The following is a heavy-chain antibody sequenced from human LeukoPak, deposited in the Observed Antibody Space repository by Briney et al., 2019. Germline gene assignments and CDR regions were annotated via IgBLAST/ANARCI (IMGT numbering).Heavy chain of an antibody. V-gene: IGHV1-69*13. J-gene: IGHJ6*02. D-gene: IGHD2-21*01. Sequence: ASVKVSCKASGYTFTGYYMHWVRQAPGQGLEWMGGIIPIFGTANYAQKFQGRVTITADESTSTAYMELSSLRSEDTAVYYCARLVVNYYYYGMDVWGQGTTVTVSS. CDR3: ARLVVNYYYYGMDV. CDR2: IIPIFGTA. CDR1: GYTFTGYY.